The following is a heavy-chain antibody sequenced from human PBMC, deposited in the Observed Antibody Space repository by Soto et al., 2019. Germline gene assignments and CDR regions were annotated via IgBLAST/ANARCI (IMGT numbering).Heavy chain of an antibody. D-gene: IGHD3-10*01. CDR1: GGSISSGGYY. J-gene: IGHJ6*02. Sequence: SETLSLTCTVSGGSISSGGYYWSWIRQHPGKGLEWIGYIYYSGSTYYNPSLKSRLTISVDTSKNQFSLKLSSVTAADTAVYYCARGVWFGELWYYYYGMDVWGQGTTVTVSS. CDR3: ARGVWFGELWYYYYGMDV. CDR2: IYYSGST. V-gene: IGHV4-31*03.